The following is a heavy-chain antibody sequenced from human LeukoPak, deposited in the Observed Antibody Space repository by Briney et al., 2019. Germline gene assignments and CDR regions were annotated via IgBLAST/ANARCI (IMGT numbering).Heavy chain of an antibody. CDR2: ISSSSYI. CDR1: GFTFS. V-gene: IGHV3-21*04. CDR3: AKKVMIVRVGNYFDY. D-gene: IGHD3-22*01. J-gene: IGHJ4*02. Sequence: GGSLRLSCAASGFTFSNWVRQAPGKGLEWVSSISSSSYIYYADSVKGRFTISRDNSKNTLYLQMNSLRAEDTAVYYCAKKVMIVRVGNYFDYWGQGTLVTVSS.